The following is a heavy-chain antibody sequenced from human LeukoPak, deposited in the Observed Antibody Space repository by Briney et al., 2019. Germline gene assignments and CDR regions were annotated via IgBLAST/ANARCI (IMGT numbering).Heavy chain of an antibody. J-gene: IGHJ4*02. CDR2: ISSSSSYI. V-gene: IGHV3-21*01. Sequence: GGSLRLSCAASGFTFSSYSMNWVRQAPGKGLEWVSSISSSSSYIYYADSVKGRFTISRDNAKNSLYLQMNSLRAEDTAVYYCAGAPCDSSGYYYYWGQGTLVTVSS. CDR3: AGAPCDSSGYYYY. CDR1: GFTFSSYS. D-gene: IGHD3-22*01.